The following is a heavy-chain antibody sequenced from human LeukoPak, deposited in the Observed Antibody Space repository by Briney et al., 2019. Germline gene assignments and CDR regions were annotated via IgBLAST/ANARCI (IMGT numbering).Heavy chain of an antibody. D-gene: IGHD3-10*01. CDR2: INPNSGGT. CDR1: GYTFTGYY. CDR3: ARDSYYYGSGSYLFSHN. J-gene: IGHJ4*02. V-gene: IGHV1-2*02. Sequence: ASVKVSFKASGYTFTGYYMHWVRQAPGQGLEWMGWINPNSGGTNYAQKFQGRVTMTRDTSISTAYMELSRLRSDDTAVYYCARDSYYYGSGSYLFSHNWGQGTLVTVSS.